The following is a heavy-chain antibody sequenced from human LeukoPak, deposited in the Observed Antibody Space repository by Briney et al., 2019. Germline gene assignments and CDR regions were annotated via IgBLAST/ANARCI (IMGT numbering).Heavy chain of an antibody. Sequence: LSLTCTVSGGSINSLDLWSWDRQPPGKGLEWVAVISYDGSNKYYADSVKGRFTISRDNSKNTLYLQMNSLRAEDTAVYYCARGDDYGDLYGMDVWGQGTTVTVSS. D-gene: IGHD4-17*01. CDR3: ARGDDYGDLYGMDV. V-gene: IGHV3-30-3*01. CDR2: ISYDGSNK. CDR1: GGSINSLD. J-gene: IGHJ6*02.